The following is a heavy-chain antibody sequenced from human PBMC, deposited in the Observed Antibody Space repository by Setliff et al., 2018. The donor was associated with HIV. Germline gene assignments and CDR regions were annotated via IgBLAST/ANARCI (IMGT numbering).Heavy chain of an antibody. CDR2: IYFTGSS. CDR3: ARVQMAYAAFDV. V-gene: IGHV4-39*07. CDR1: GDSISSSSYS. D-gene: IGHD4-17*01. Sequence: PSETLSLTCSVSGDSISSSSYSWAWIRQPPGKGLEWMGTIYFTGSSDNNPSLKSRVTLSVDTSKHQFSLKLSSVTAADTAVYYCARVQMAYAAFDVWGQGTMVTVSS. J-gene: IGHJ3*01.